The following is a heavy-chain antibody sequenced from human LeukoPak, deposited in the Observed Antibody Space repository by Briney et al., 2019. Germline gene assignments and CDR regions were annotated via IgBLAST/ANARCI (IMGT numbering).Heavy chain of an antibody. Sequence: GGSLRLSCAASGFTFSSYAMSWVRQAPGKGLEWVSAISGSGGSTYYAESVKGRFTISRDNSKNTLYLQMNSLRAEDTAVYYCAKAGLRYFDWSEAIDYWGQGTLVTVSS. V-gene: IGHV3-23*01. CDR1: GFTFSSYA. D-gene: IGHD3-9*01. CDR3: AKAGLRYFDWSEAIDY. CDR2: ISGSGGST. J-gene: IGHJ4*02.